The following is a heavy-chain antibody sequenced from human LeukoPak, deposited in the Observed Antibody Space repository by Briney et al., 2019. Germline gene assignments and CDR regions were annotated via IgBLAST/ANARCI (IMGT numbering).Heavy chain of an antibody. V-gene: IGHV1-69*06. Sequence: ASVKVSCKASGGTFSSYAISWVRQAPRQGLEWMGGIIPIFGTANYAQKFQGRVTITADKSTSTAYMELSSLRSEDTAVYYCARAPMVRGVILGVWFDPWGQGTLVTVSS. CDR1: GGTFSSYA. CDR3: ARAPMVRGVILGVWFDP. J-gene: IGHJ5*02. D-gene: IGHD3-10*01. CDR2: IIPIFGTA.